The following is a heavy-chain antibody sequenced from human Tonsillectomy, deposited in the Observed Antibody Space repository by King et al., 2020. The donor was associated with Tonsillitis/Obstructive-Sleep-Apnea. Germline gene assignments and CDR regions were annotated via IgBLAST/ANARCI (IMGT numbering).Heavy chain of an antibody. CDR2: IYYNGST. D-gene: IGHD5-18*01. J-gene: IGHJ6*03. V-gene: IGHV4-59*01. CDR3: AGEDLGDSDRYGFYYYYMDV. CDR1: GGSISSYY. Sequence: VQLQESGPGLVKPSETLSLTCTVSGGSISSYYWSWIRQPPGKGLEWIGYIYYNGSTNYNPSLKSRVTISVDTSKNQFSLKLSSVTAADTAVYYCAGEDLGDSDRYGFYYYYMDVWGKGTTVTVSS.